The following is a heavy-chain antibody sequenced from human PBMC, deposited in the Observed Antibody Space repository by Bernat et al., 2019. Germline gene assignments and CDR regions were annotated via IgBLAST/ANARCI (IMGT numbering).Heavy chain of an antibody. J-gene: IGHJ4*02. CDR1: GFIFSSHG. Sequence: EVQLLESGGGLVQPGGSLRLSCAASGFIFSSHGMSWVRPAPGKGLEWVSSISGSGDSTYYADSVKGRFTISRDNSKNTLYLQMNGLRAEDTAVYYCAKIRGGFLQNYFDYWGRGTLVTVSS. CDR3: AKIRGGFLQNYFDY. D-gene: IGHD2-15*01. CDR2: ISGSGDST. V-gene: IGHV3-23*01.